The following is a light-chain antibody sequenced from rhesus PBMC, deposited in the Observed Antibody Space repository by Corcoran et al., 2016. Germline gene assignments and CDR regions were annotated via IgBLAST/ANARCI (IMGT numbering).Light chain of an antibody. V-gene: IGKV3-24*04. CDR1: QSVGSY. Sequence: ETVVTQSPATLALSPGERATLSCRASQSVGSYLAWYQQKPGQAPRLPSYGASSRATGFPDRFSGSGSGTGFTLTISSLEPEDVRVYYCQQSSNLSSFGQGTKVEIK. J-gene: IGKJ2*01. CDR2: GAS. CDR3: QQSSNLSS.